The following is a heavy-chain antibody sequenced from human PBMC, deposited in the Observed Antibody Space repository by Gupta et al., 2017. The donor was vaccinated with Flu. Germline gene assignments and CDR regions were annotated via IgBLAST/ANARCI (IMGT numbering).Heavy chain of an antibody. V-gene: IGHV3-7*01. Sequence: FSSYWMGWVRQAPGKGPEWVANIKQDGNEKYYVDSVKGRLTISRDNAKNSLYLQMNSLRAEDTAIYYCGRDRGRYGDSLDLWGQGTLVTVSS. J-gene: IGHJ5*02. D-gene: IGHD4-17*01. CDR3: GRDRGRYGDSLDL. CDR1: FSSYW. CDR2: IKQDGNEK.